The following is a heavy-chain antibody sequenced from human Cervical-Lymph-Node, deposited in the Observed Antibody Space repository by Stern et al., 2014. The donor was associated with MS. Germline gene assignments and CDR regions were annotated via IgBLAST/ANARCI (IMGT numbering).Heavy chain of an antibody. CDR1: GYTFTSYD. V-gene: IGHV1-18*01. CDR2: ISAYNGNT. Sequence: VQLVQSGAEVKKPGASVKVSCKASGYTFTSYDISWVRQAPGQGLEWMGWISAYNGNTHSAQKLPGRVTMTTATSTSTAYMELRSLRADDTAVYYCASLYCSGASCYHGLRRPYFYHFGMDVWGQGTTVTVSS. CDR3: ASLYCSGASCYHGLRRPYFYHFGMDV. J-gene: IGHJ6*02. D-gene: IGHD2-2*01.